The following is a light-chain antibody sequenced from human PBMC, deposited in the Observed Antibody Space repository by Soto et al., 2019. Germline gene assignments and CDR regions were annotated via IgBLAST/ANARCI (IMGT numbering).Light chain of an antibody. CDR1: SSDVGGYNY. CDR3: SSYTSTSIV. J-gene: IGLJ1*01. V-gene: IGLV2-14*01. CDR2: DVS. Sequence: QSALTQPASVSGSPGQSITISCTGTSSDVGGYNYVSWYQRHPGKAPKLMIYDVSNRPSGVSNRFSGSKSGNTASLNISGLQAEDEADYHCSSYTSTSIVFGTGTKLTVL.